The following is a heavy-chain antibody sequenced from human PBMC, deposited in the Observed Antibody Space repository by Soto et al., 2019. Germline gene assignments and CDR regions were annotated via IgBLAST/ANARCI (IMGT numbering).Heavy chain of an antibody. V-gene: IGHV3-21*06. CDR2: ISSTANYI. J-gene: IGHJ4*02. Sequence: GSLGLPSVPSGFSLNRYITNWVGHAPGKGLEWVSSISSTANYIYYGDSMKGRFTVSRDNPKNSLYLEMNSLRSEDTAVYYWARESEDLTSNFGYWGGGTVVTVSS. CDR1: GFSLNRYI. CDR3: ARESEDLTSNFGY.